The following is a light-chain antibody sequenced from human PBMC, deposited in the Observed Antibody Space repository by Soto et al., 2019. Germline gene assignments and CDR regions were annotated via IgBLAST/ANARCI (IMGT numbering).Light chain of an antibody. Sequence: QSALTQPRSVSGSPGQSVTISCTGTSSDVGGYNSVSWHQQHPGKAPKLMIYDVNKRPSGVPDRFSGSKSGNTASLTISGLQAEDEAEYYCCSNAGTSTFKGFGGGTKLTVL. J-gene: IGLJ2*01. CDR1: SSDVGGYNS. CDR3: CSNAGTSTFKG. CDR2: DVN. V-gene: IGLV2-11*01.